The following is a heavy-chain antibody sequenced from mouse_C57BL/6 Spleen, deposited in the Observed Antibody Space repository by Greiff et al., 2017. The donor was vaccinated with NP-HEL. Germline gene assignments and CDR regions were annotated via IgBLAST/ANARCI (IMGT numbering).Heavy chain of an antibody. V-gene: IGHV1-26*01. Sequence: EVQLQQSGPELVKPGASVKISCKASGYTFTDYYMNWVKQSHGKSLEWIGDINPNNGGTSYNQKFKGKATLTVDKSPSTAYMELRSLTSEDSAVYYCARDPWFAYWGQGTLVTVSA. CDR3: ARDPWFAY. CDR2: INPNNGGT. J-gene: IGHJ3*01. CDR1: GYTFTDYY.